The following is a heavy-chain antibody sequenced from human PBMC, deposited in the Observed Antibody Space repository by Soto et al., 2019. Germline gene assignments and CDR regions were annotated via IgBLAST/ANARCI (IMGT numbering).Heavy chain of an antibody. CDR1: GGTFSSYT. V-gene: IGHV1-69*04. J-gene: IGHJ3*02. Sequence: ASVKVSCKASGGTFSSYTISWVRQAPGQGLEWMGRIIPILGIANYAQKFQGRVTITADKSTSTAYMELSSLRSEDTAVYYCAREAPGTGTTYGAFDIWGQGTMVTVSS. D-gene: IGHD1-1*01. CDR3: AREAPGTGTTYGAFDI. CDR2: IIPILGIA.